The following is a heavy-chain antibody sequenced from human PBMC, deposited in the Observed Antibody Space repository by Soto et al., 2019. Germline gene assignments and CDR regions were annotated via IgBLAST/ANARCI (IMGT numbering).Heavy chain of an antibody. CDR3: ARDMYYYDSSGYYYGMAV. Sequence: SETLSLTCTVSGGSISSYYWSWIRQPPGKGLEWIGYIYYSGSTNYNPSLKSRVTISVDTSKNQFSLKLSSVTAADTAVYYCARDMYYYDSSGYYYGMAVWGQGTTVTVSS. CDR1: GGSISSYY. CDR2: IYYSGST. J-gene: IGHJ6*02. D-gene: IGHD3-22*01. V-gene: IGHV4-59*01.